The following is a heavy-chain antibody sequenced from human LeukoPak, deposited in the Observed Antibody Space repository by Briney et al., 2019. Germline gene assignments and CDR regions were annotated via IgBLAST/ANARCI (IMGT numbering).Heavy chain of an antibody. D-gene: IGHD3-22*01. Sequence: PSETLSLTCAVYGGSFSGYYWSWIRQPPGKGLEWIGEINHSGSTNYNPSLKSRVTISVDTSENQFSLELSSVTAADTAVYYCARGLSYYDRRRWYYFDYWGQGTLVTVSS. V-gene: IGHV4-34*01. CDR2: INHSGST. J-gene: IGHJ4*02. CDR3: ARGLSYYDRRRWYYFDY. CDR1: GGSFSGYY.